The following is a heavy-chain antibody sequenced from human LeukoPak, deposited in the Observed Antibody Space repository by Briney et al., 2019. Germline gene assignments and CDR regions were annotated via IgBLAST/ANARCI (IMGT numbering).Heavy chain of an antibody. J-gene: IGHJ4*02. CDR2: IIPIFGTA. D-gene: IGHD5-24*01. V-gene: IGHV1-69*05. CDR3: ARDTVEMARGGYFDY. CDR1: GGTFSSYA. Sequence: ASVKVSCKASGGTFSSYAISWVRQAPGQGLEWMGGIIPIFGTANYAQKFQGRVTITTDESTSTAYMELSSLRSEDTAVYYCARDTVEMARGGYFDYWGQGTLVTVSS.